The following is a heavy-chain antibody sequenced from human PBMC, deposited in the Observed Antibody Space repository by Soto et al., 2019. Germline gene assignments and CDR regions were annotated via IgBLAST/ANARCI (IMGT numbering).Heavy chain of an antibody. CDR3: ARDRVRVPATDY. CDR2: ITSSSNYI. CDR1: GFTFSSYS. J-gene: IGHJ4*02. V-gene: IGHV3-21*01. Sequence: EVQLVESGGGLVKPGGSLRLSCAASGFTFSSYSMNWVRQAPGKGLEWVSSITSSSNYIYYADSVKGRFTISRDNAKNSLYLQMNSLRAEDTAVYYCARDRVRVPATDYWGQGTLVTVSS.